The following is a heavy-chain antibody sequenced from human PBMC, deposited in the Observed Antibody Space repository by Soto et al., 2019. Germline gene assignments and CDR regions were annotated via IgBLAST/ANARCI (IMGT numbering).Heavy chain of an antibody. J-gene: IGHJ3*02. V-gene: IGHV1-8*01. Sequence: ASVKVSCKASGYTFTSYDINWVRQATGQGLEWMGWMNPNSGNTGYAQKFQGRVTMTRNTSISTAYMELSSLRSEDTAVYYCARGSITIFLGAFDIWGQGTMVTVSS. CDR3: ARGSITIFLGAFDI. D-gene: IGHD3-3*01. CDR1: GYTFTSYD. CDR2: MNPNSGNT.